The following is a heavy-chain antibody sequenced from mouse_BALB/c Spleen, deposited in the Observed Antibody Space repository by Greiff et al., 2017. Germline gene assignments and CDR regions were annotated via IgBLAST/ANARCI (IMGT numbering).Heavy chain of an antibody. CDR2: IWSGGST. D-gene: IGHD4-1*01. CDR1: GFSLTSYG. V-gene: IGHV2-2*02. CDR3: ARNWGYFDY. J-gene: IGHJ2*01. Sequence: VQLQESGPGLVQPSQSLSITCTVSGFSLTSYGVHWVRQSPGKGLEWLGVIWSGGSTDYNAAFISRLSISKDNSTSQVFFKRNSLQANDTAIYYCARNWGYFDYWGQGTTLTVSS.